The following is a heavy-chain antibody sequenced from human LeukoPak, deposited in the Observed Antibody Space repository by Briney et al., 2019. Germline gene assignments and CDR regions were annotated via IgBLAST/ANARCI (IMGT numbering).Heavy chain of an antibody. V-gene: IGHV3-23*01. CDR1: GFTFSSYA. Sequence: GGSLRLSCAASGFTFSSYAMSWVRQAPGKGLEWVSAISGSGGSTHYADSVKGRFTISRDNSKNTLYLQVNSLRAEDTAVYYCARDNWSFDYWGQGTLVTVSS. CDR3: ARDNWSFDY. CDR2: ISGSGGST. J-gene: IGHJ4*02. D-gene: IGHD1-20*01.